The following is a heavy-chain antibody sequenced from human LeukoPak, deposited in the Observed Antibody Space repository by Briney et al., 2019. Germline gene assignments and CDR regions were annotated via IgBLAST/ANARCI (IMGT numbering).Heavy chain of an antibody. V-gene: IGHV4-39*01. D-gene: IGHD2/OR15-2a*01. CDR1: GGSISDVYSY. CDR3: AKTLSNRDAFDI. Sequence: SETLSLTCTVSGGSISDVYSYWGWIRQPPGNGLEWIGSIYYTGSTFYNPSLKSRVTMSVDTSKNQFSLRMSSVIAADTAIYYCAKTLSNRDAFDIWGQGTMVTVSS. CDR2: IYYTGST. J-gene: IGHJ3*02.